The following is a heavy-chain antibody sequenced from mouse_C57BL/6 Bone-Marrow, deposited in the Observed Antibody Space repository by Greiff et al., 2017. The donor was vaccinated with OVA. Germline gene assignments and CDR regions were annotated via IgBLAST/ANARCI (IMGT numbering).Heavy chain of an antibody. CDR3: TRRDDYGDY. D-gene: IGHD2-4*01. CDR2: IDPETGGT. CDR1: GYTFTDYE. Sequence: QVQLQQSGAELVRPGASVTLSCKASGYTFTDYEMHWVKQTPVHGLEWIGAIDPETGGTAYNQKFKGKAILTADKSSSTAYMELRSLTSEDSAVYYCTRRDDYGDYWGQGTTLTVSS. V-gene: IGHV1-15*01. J-gene: IGHJ2*01.